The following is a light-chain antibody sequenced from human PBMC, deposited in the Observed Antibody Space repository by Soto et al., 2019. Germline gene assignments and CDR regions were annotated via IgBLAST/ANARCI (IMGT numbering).Light chain of an antibody. CDR2: DVN. CDR1: SSDVGDYSY. Sequence: QSALTQPRSVSGSPGHSVTISCTGTSSDVGDYSYASWYQQLPGKAPKLMIYDVNKRPSGVPDRFSGYRSGNTASLTISGLQAEDEADYYCCSYAGIYVVFGGGTK. V-gene: IGLV2-11*01. CDR3: CSYAGIYVV. J-gene: IGLJ3*02.